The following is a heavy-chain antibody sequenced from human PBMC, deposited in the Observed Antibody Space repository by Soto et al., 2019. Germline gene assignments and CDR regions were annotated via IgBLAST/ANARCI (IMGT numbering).Heavy chain of an antibody. D-gene: IGHD6-19*01. CDR1: GGTFSSYT. CDR2: IIPILGIA. CDR3: ARDRAGYYGMDV. Sequence: QVQLVQSGAEVKKPGSSVKVSCKASGGTFSSYTISWVRQAPGQGLGWMGRIIPILGIANYAQKFQGRVTITADKSTSTAYMELSSLRSEDTAVYYCARDRAGYYGMDVWGQGTTVTVSS. J-gene: IGHJ6*02. V-gene: IGHV1-69*08.